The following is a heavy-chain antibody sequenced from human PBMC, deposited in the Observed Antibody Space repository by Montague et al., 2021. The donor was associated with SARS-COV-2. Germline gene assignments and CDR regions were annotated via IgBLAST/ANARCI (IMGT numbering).Heavy chain of an antibody. CDR1: GFTFDDYA. CDR3: ARRALYSSSYAFDI. V-gene: IGHV3-43*02. D-gene: IGHD6-6*01. Sequence: SLRLSCAASGFTFDDYAMHWVRQAPGKGLEWVSLISGDGCSTYYADSVKGRFTISRDNSKNSLYLQMNSLRTEDTALYYCARRALYSSSYAFDIWGQGTMVTVSS. J-gene: IGHJ3*02. CDR2: ISGDGCST.